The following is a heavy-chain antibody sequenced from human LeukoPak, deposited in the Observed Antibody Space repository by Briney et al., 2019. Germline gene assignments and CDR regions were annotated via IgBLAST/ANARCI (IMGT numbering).Heavy chain of an antibody. D-gene: IGHD2-21*02. CDR1: GGSISSSSYY. J-gene: IGHJ6*03. Sequence: PSETLSLTCTVSGGSISSSSYYWGWICQPPGKGLEWIGSIYYSGSTYYNPSLKSRLTISVDTSKNQFSLKLTSVTAADTAVYYCARTLYCGGDCYSMWDGGWRYYYYMDVWGKGTTVTISS. CDR2: IYYSGST. CDR3: ARTLYCGGDCYSMWDGGWRYYYYMDV. V-gene: IGHV4-39*01.